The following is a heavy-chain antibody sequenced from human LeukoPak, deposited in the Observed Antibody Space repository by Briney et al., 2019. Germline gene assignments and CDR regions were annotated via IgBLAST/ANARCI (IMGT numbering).Heavy chain of an antibody. CDR1: GGTFSSYG. Sequence: SVKVSCKASGGTFSSYGITWVRQAPGQGLEWMGGIIPIFGTTTYAQKFQGRVTMTTDTSTSTASMELRSLRSDDTAVYYCARLIPQKWELPGKWFDPWGQGTLVTVSS. J-gene: IGHJ5*02. D-gene: IGHD1-26*01. CDR2: IIPIFGTT. CDR3: ARLIPQKWELPGKWFDP. V-gene: IGHV1-69*05.